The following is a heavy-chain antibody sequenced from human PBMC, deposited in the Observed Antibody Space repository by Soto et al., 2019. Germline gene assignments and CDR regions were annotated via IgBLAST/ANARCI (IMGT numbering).Heavy chain of an antibody. V-gene: IGHV3-73*01. J-gene: IGHJ4*02. D-gene: IGHD6-13*01. CDR1: GFTFSGSA. CDR2: IRSKANSYAT. CDR3: TSIAAAGTPFFDY. Sequence: GGSLRLSCVASGFTFSGSAMHWVRQASGKGLEWVGRIRSKANSYATAYAASVKGRFTISRDDSKNTAYLQMNSLKTEDTAVYYCTSIAAAGTPFFDYWGQGTLVTVSS.